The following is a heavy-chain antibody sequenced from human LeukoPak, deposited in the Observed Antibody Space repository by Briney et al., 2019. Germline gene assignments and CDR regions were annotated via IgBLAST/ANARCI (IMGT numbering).Heavy chain of an antibody. CDR1: GFTFSSYW. J-gene: IGHJ4*02. V-gene: IGHV3-7*01. D-gene: IGHD3-22*01. Sequence: PGGSLSLSCAASGFTFSSYWMTWVRQAPGKGLEWVANIQQDGSGKYYVDSVKGRVTISRGNAKNSLYLQMNSLRAEDTATYYCASDLNHDSGGWGQGTLVTVSS. CDR3: ASDLNHDSGG. CDR2: IQQDGSGK.